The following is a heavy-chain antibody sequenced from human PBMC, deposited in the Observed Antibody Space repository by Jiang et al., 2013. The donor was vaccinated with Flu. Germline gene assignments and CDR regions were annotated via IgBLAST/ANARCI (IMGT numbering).Heavy chain of an antibody. CDR2: ISGSGSRT. Sequence: VQLLESGGGLVQPGGSLRLSCAVSGFTFTSYVMSWVRQAPGKGLEWVSSISGSGSRTYYADSVKGRFTISRDNSKNTLSLQMNTLRVEDTAVYYCAKDPFPGADSPYYFDYWAREPWSPSPQ. V-gene: IGHV3-23*01. J-gene: IGHJ4*02. CDR1: GFTFTSYV. CDR3: AKDPFPGADSPYYFDY. D-gene: IGHD2-21*02.